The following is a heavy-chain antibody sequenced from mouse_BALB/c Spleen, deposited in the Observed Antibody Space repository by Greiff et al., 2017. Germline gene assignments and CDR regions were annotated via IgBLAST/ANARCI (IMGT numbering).Heavy chain of an antibody. V-gene: IGHV2-9*02. CDR1: GFSLTSYG. Sequence: VQGVESGPGLVAPSQSLSITCTVSGFSLTSYGVHWVRQPPGKGLEWLGVIWAGGSTNYNSALMSRLSISKDNSKSQVFLKMNSLQTDDTAMYYCARWGYGSSYGYFDVWGAGTTVTVSS. J-gene: IGHJ1*01. CDR2: IWAGGST. D-gene: IGHD1-1*01. CDR3: ARWGYGSSYGYFDV.